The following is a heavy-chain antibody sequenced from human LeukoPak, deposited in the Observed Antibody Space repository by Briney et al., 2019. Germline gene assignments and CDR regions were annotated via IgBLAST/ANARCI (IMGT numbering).Heavy chain of an antibody. CDR2: IWYDGSNK. CDR3: AREISLYRSNLYYFDY. V-gene: IGHV3-33*01. Sequence: PGRSLRLSCAASGFTFSSYGMHWVRQAPGKGLEWVAVIWYDGSNKYYADSVKGRFTISRDNSKNTLYLQMNSLRAEDTAVYYCAREISLYRSNLYYFDYWGQGSLVTVSS. J-gene: IGHJ4*02. CDR1: GFTFSSYG. D-gene: IGHD6-13*01.